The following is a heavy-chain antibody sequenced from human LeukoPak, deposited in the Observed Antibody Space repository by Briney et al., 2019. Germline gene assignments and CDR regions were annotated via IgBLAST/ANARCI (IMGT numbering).Heavy chain of an antibody. V-gene: IGHV1-69*01. J-gene: IGHJ6*03. CDR1: GGTFSSYA. D-gene: IGHD6-13*01. CDR2: IIPIFGTA. CDR3: AREGVVGQQLYYYYMDV. Sequence: SVKVSCKASGGTFSSYAISWVRQAPGQGLEWMGGIIPIFGTANYAQKFQGRVTITAEESTSTAYMELSSLRSEDTAVYYCAREGVVGQQLYYYYMDVWGKGTTVTVSS.